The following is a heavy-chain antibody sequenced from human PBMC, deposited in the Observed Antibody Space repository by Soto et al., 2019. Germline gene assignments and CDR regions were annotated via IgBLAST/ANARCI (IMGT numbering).Heavy chain of an antibody. CDR3: ARGPPRHAEYYDILTGYTTSLDAFDI. V-gene: IGHV1-8*01. D-gene: IGHD3-9*01. CDR2: MNPNSGNT. CDR1: GYTFTSYD. Sequence: ASVKVSCKASGYTFTSYDINWVRQATGQGLEWMGWMNPNSGNTGYAQKFQGRVTMTRNTSISTAYMELSSLRSEDTAVYYCARGPPRHAEYYDILTGYTTSLDAFDIWGQGTMVTVSS. J-gene: IGHJ3*02.